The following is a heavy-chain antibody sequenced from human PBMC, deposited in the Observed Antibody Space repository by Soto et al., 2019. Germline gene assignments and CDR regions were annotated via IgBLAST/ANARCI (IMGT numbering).Heavy chain of an antibody. CDR1: GYTFTGYY. Sequence: ASVNVSCKASGYTFTGYYMHWVRQAPGQGLEWMGWINPNSGGTNYAQKFQGWVTMTRDTSISTAYMELSRPRSDDTAVYYCARDLGYCSGGSCYAAFDIWGQGTMVTVSS. V-gene: IGHV1-2*04. J-gene: IGHJ3*02. CDR3: ARDLGYCSGGSCYAAFDI. D-gene: IGHD2-15*01. CDR2: INPNSGGT.